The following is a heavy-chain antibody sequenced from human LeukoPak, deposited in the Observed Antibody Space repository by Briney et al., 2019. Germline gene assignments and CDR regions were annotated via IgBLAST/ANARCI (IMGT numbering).Heavy chain of an antibody. Sequence: PSETLSLTCTVTGGSISNYYWSWIRQPPGKGLEWIGYIYYSGSTNYNPSLKSRVTMSVDTSKNQFSLKLSSVTAADTAVYYCARGQSETRTSRYLEFLSSNWFDPWGQGTRVTVSS. CDR1: GGSISNYY. CDR3: ARGQSETRTSRYLEFLSSNWFDP. D-gene: IGHD3-10*01. J-gene: IGHJ5*02. CDR2: IYYSGST. V-gene: IGHV4-59*01.